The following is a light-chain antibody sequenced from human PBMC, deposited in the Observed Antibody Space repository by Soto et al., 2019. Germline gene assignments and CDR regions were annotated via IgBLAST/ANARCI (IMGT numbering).Light chain of an antibody. CDR3: AAWDDSLSGQV. CDR1: SSNIGSNY. V-gene: IGLV1-47*01. Sequence: QSVLTQPPSASGTPGQRVTISCSGSSSNIGSNYVYWYQQLPGTAPKLLIYRNNQRPSGVPDRFSVSKSDTSASLAISGLRSEDEADYYCAAWDDSLSGQVFGGGTKVTVL. J-gene: IGLJ3*02. CDR2: RNN.